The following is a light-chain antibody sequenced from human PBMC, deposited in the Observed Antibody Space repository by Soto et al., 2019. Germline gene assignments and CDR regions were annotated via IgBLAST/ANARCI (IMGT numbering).Light chain of an antibody. V-gene: IGKV3-11*01. CDR2: DAS. Sequence: ELVLTQSPGTLSLSPGERATLSCRASQSVSSYLAWYQQKPGQAPRLLIYDASNRATGIPARFSGSGSGTDFTLTISSLEPEDFAVYYCQQRSNWPPFTFGPGTKVDIK. CDR3: QQRSNWPPFT. J-gene: IGKJ3*01. CDR1: QSVSSY.